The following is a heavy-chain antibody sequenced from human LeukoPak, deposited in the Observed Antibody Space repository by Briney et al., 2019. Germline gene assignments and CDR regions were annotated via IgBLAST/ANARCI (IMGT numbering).Heavy chain of an antibody. Sequence: SETLSLTCTVSGGSISSYYWSWIRQPPGMGLEWIGYIYYSGSTNYNPSLKSRVTISVDTSKNQFSLKLSSVTAADTAVYYCARGGPWGYDPDGYFDYWGQGTLVTVSS. CDR1: GGSISSYY. V-gene: IGHV4-59*01. J-gene: IGHJ4*02. CDR3: ARGGPWGYDPDGYFDY. CDR2: IYYSGST. D-gene: IGHD7-27*01.